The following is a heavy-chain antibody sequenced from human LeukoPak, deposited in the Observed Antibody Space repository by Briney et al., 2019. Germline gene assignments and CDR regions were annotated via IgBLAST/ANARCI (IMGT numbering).Heavy chain of an antibody. V-gene: IGHV1-69*13. CDR3: ARDEVGPTKQLVRNYYYGMDV. Sequence: ASVNVSCKASGGTFSSYAISWVRQAPGQGLEWMGGIIPIFGTANYAQKFQGRVTITADESTSTAYMELSSLRSEDTAVYYCARDEVGPTKQLVRNYYYGMDVWGQGTTVIVSS. J-gene: IGHJ6*02. D-gene: IGHD6-6*01. CDR1: GGTFSSYA. CDR2: IIPIFGTA.